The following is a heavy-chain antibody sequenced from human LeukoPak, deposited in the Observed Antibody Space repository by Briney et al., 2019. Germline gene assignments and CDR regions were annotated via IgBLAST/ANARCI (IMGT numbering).Heavy chain of an antibody. CDR2: IIPIFGTA. J-gene: IGHJ4*02. CDR3: ARDLVPRHGDQSSWYYY. CDR1: GGTFSSYA. V-gene: IGHV1-69*13. D-gene: IGHD6-13*01. Sequence: RASVKVSCKASGGTFSSYAVSWVRQAPGQGLEWMGGIIPIFGTANYAQKFQGRVTITADESTSTAYMELSSLRSEDTAVYYCARDLVPRHGDQSSWYYYWGQGTLVTVSS.